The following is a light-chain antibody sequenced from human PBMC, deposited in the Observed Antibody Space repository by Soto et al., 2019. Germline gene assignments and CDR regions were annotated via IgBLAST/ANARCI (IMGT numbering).Light chain of an antibody. J-gene: IGKJ1*01. V-gene: IGKV3-20*01. Sequence: EIVLNQSPGTLSLTKGERVTLSCRASQSVSSNFLAWYQQKPGQAPRLLIYGASNRAAGIPDRFSGSGSGTDFTLTISRLEPEDFAVYYCHQYSSSRRTFGQGTKVDIK. CDR2: GAS. CDR3: HQYSSSRRT. CDR1: QSVSSNF.